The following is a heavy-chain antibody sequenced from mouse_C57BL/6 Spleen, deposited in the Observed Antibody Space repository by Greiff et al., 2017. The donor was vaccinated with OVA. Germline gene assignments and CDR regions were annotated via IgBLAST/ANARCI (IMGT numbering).Heavy chain of an antibody. Sequence: EVQGVESGGGLVKPGGSLKLSCAASGFTFSDYGMHWVRQAPEKGLEWVAYISSGSSTIYYADTVKGRFTISRDNAKNTLFLQMTSLRSEDTAMYYCAKTTVVARDAMGYWGQGTSVTVSS. CDR3: AKTTVVARDAMGY. CDR2: ISSGSSTI. CDR1: GFTFSDYG. D-gene: IGHD1-1*01. J-gene: IGHJ4*01. V-gene: IGHV5-17*01.